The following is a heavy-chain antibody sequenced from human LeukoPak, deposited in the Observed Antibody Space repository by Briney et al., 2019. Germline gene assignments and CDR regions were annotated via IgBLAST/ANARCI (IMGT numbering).Heavy chain of an antibody. CDR2: IIPIFGTA. CDR3: ARVLGIGFDP. J-gene: IGHJ5*02. D-gene: IGHD7-27*01. Sequence: SVKISCKASGGTFSSYAISWVRQAPGQGLEWMGGIIPIFGTANYAQKFQGRVAITTDESTSTAYMELSSLRSEDTAVYYCARVLGIGFDPWGQGTLVTVSS. V-gene: IGHV1-69*05. CDR1: GGTFSSYA.